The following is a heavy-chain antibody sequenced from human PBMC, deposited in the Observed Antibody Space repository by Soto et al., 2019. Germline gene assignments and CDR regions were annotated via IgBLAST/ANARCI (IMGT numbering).Heavy chain of an antibody. V-gene: IGHV4-38-2*01. CDR2: SYHAGSV. J-gene: IGHJ6*02. Sequence: SETLSLTCAVSGYSIASGYYWAWIRQSPGKGLEWIGSSYHAGSVYYNPSLNSRVAVSLDTSKNHFSLKLTSVTAADTAVYYCARTFDYYRMDVWGQGTTVTVSS. CDR3: ARTFDYYRMDV. CDR1: GYSIASGYY.